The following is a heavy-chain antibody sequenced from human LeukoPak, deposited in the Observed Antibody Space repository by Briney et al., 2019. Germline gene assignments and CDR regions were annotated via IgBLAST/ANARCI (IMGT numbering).Heavy chain of an antibody. V-gene: IGHV1-18*01. Sequence: GASVKVSCKASGYTLTSYGISWVRQAPGQGLEWMGWISAYNGNTNYAQKLQGRVTMTTDISTSTAYMELRSLRSDDTAVYYCARVWVYCSGGSCYGYNWFDPWGQGTLVTVSS. CDR2: ISAYNGNT. J-gene: IGHJ5*02. D-gene: IGHD2-15*01. CDR1: GYTLTSYG. CDR3: ARVWVYCSGGSCYGYNWFDP.